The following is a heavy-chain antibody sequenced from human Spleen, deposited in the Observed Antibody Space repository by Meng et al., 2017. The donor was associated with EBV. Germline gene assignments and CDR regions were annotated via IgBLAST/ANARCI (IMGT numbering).Heavy chain of an antibody. CDR2: INAGNGNT. Sequence: QVQVVQCGAEVQKPGASVKVSCQASGYTFTSYPIHWVRQAPGQRPEWMGWINAGNGNTKFSQKFQGRIAITRDTAASTAFMELSSLSPEDTAVYYCASLGGNSYAWDDWGQGTLVTVSS. D-gene: IGHD4-23*01. J-gene: IGHJ4*02. CDR3: ASLGGNSYAWDD. V-gene: IGHV1-3*01. CDR1: GYTFTSYP.